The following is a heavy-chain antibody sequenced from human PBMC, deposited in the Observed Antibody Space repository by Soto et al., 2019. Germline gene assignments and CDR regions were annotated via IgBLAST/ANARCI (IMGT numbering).Heavy chain of an antibody. J-gene: IGHJ6*02. CDR3: ARDVEPFSGYYGMDV. Sequence: QVQLQESGPGLVKPSQTLSLTCTVSGGPISHKDYYWSWIRQSPGKGLEWMGFIYYSGSTYYNPSLKRRATISLDTSKNHFSLKLTSVTAADTAVYYCARDVEPFSGYYGMDVWGRGTTVTVSS. CDR1: GGPISHKDYY. D-gene: IGHD1-26*01. CDR2: IYYSGST. V-gene: IGHV4-30-4*01.